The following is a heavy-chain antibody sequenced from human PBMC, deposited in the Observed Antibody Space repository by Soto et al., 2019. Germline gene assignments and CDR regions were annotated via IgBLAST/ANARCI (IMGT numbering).Heavy chain of an antibody. J-gene: IGHJ4*02. CDR3: ARDYYDSSGYSDLYY. CDR2: ISYDGSNK. Sequence: GGSLRLSCAASGFTFSSYAMHWVRQAPGKGLEWVAVISYDGSNKYYADSVKGRFTISRDNSKNTLYLQMNSLRAEDTAVYYCARDYYDSSGYSDLYYWGQGTLVTVS. D-gene: IGHD3-22*01. V-gene: IGHV3-30-3*01. CDR1: GFTFSSYA.